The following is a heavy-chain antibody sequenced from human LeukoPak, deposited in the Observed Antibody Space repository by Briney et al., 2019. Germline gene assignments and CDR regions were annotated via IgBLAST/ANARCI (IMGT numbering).Heavy chain of an antibody. V-gene: IGHV3-21*01. CDR3: ARGLRKYCSSTSCSDAFDI. CDR2: ISSSSSYI. Sequence: GGSLRLSCAASGFTFSSYSMNWVRQAPGKGLEWVSSISSSSSYIYYADSVKGRFTISRDNAKNSLYLQMNSLRAEDTAVYYCARGLRKYCSSTSCSDAFDIWGQGTMVTVSS. CDR1: GFTFSSYS. D-gene: IGHD2-2*01. J-gene: IGHJ3*02.